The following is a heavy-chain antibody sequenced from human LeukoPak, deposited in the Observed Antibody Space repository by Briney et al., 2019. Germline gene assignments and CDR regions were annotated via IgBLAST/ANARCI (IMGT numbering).Heavy chain of an antibody. CDR1: GGTFSSYA. CDR2: IIPIFGTA. D-gene: IGHD6-19*01. Sequence: ASVKVSCKASGGTFSSYAISWVRQAPGQGLEWMGGIIPIFGTANYAQKFQGRVTITADKSTSTAYMELSSLRSEDTAVYYCARVGGYRSGWYLNYYYYYGMDVWGKGTTVTVSS. CDR3: ARVGGYRSGWYLNYYYYYGMDV. J-gene: IGHJ6*04. V-gene: IGHV1-69*06.